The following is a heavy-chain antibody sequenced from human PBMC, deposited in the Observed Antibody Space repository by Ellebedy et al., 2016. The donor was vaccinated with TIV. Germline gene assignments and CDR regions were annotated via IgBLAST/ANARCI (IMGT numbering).Heavy chain of an antibody. J-gene: IGHJ4*02. CDR2: IAIDSTT. D-gene: IGHD3-22*01. CDR1: ELTVTSNF. Sequence: GGSLRLSCAASELTVTSNFMSWVRQAPGKGLAWVSTIAIDSTTYYADSVKGRFTITRDNSKNTLYLQMNRLRAEDTAVYYCAKGSSSGFNYDRVGFEYWGQGTLVTVSS. V-gene: IGHV3-53*01. CDR3: AKGSSSGFNYDRVGFEY.